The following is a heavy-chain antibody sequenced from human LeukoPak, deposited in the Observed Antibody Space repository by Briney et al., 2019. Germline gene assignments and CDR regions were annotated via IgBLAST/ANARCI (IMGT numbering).Heavy chain of an antibody. D-gene: IGHD3-10*01. CDR3: ARVVAYYYGSGSSPNWFDP. V-gene: IGHV4-31*03. J-gene: IGHJ5*02. CDR2: IYYSGST. Sequence: SETLSLTCTVSGGSISSGGYYWSWIRQHPGKGLEWIGYIYYSGSTYYNPSLKSRVTISVDTSKTQFSLKLSSVTAADTAVYYCARVVAYYYGSGSSPNWFDPWGQGTLVTVSS. CDR1: GGSISSGGYY.